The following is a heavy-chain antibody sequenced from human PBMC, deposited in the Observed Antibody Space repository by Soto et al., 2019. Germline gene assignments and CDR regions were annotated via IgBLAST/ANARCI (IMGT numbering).Heavy chain of an antibody. D-gene: IGHD6-13*01. CDR3: AREGSSSWYDY. Sequence: GGSLRLSCAASGFTFSDYYMSWIRQAPGKGLEWISYISSSGSTIYYADSVKGRFTISKYNAKNSLYLQMNSLRAEDTAVYYCAREGSSSWYDYWGQGTLVTVSS. CDR2: ISSSGSTI. J-gene: IGHJ4*02. CDR1: GFTFSDYY. V-gene: IGHV3-11*01.